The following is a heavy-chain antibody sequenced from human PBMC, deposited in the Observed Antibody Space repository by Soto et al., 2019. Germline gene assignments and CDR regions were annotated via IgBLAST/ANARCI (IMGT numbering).Heavy chain of an antibody. J-gene: IGHJ4*02. V-gene: IGHV3-23*01. D-gene: IGHD3-9*01. CDR3: AISTVRYFDWLSAPFDY. CDR2: ISGSGGST. CDR1: GFTFSSYA. Sequence: GSLRLSCAASGFTFSSYAMSWVRQAPGKGLEWVSAISGSGGSTYYADSVKGRFTISRDNSKNTLYLQMNSLRAEDTAVYYCAISTVRYFDWLSAPFDYWGQGTLVTVSS.